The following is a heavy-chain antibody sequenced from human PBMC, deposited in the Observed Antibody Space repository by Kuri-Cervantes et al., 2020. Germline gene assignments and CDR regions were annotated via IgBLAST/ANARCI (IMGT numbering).Heavy chain of an antibody. V-gene: IGHV1-18*04. CDR2: ISAYNGNT. D-gene: IGHD3-9*01. CDR3: ARILGPTDGYYDILTGYPEVGYYFDY. Sequence: ASVKVSCKASGYTFTSYYMHWVRQAPGQGLEWMGWISAYNGNTNYAQKLQGRVTMTTDTSTSTAYMELRSLRSDDTAVYYCARILGPTDGYYDILTGYPEVGYYFDYWGHGTLVTVSS. J-gene: IGHJ4*01. CDR1: GYTFTSYY.